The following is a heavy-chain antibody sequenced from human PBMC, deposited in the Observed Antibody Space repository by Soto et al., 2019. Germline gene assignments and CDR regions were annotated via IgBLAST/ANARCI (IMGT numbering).Heavy chain of an antibody. D-gene: IGHD3-9*01. Sequence: SETLSLTCTVSGGSISSSSYYWGWIRQPPGKGLEWIGSIYYSGSTYYNPSLKSRVTISVDTSKNQFSLKLSSVTAADTAVYYCARQPFDGSLLGDTYYYYGMDVWGQGTTVTVSS. V-gene: IGHV4-39*01. J-gene: IGHJ6*02. CDR2: IYYSGST. CDR1: GGSISSSSYY. CDR3: ARQPFDGSLLGDTYYYYGMDV.